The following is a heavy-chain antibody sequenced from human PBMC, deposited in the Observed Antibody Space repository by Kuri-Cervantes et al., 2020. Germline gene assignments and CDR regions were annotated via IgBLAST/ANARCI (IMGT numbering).Heavy chain of an antibody. V-gene: IGHV1-18*01. CDR3: ARDIFGTYYYGMDV. CDR2: ISAYNGNT. J-gene: IGHJ6*02. CDR1: GYTFTSYG. Sequence: ASVKVSCKASGYTFTSYGISWVRQAPGQGLEWMGWISAYNGNTNYAQKLQGRVTMTTDTSTSTAYMELRSLRSDDTAVYYCARDIFGTYYYGMDVWGQGTTVTVSS. D-gene: IGHD3-3*01.